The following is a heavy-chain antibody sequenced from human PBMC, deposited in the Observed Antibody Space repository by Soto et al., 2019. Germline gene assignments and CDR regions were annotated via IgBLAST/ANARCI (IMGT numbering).Heavy chain of an antibody. D-gene: IGHD3-16*01. V-gene: IGHV4-4*02. J-gene: IGHJ3*02. CDR1: DGSISSNYW. CDR3: ARLHMITFGGHVYRPFDI. Sequence: QVQLQESGPGLVKPSGTLSLTCEVSDGSISSNYWWSWVRQPPGKGLEWIGEMYHSGSTNYNPSLTSRVTISVDKSNNQFFLDLTSVTAADTVVYYCARLHMITFGGHVYRPFDIWGQGTMVTVSS. CDR2: MYHSGST.